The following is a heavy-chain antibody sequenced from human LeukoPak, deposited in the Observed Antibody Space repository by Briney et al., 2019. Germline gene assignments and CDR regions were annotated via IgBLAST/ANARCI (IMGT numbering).Heavy chain of an antibody. CDR1: GFTFDDYA. V-gene: IGHV3-43*02. D-gene: IGHD4-11*01. Sequence: GGSLRLSCAASGFTFDDYAMHWVRQAPGRGLEWVSLIGGGGGSTYYADSVKGRFTISRDNSKNSLYLQMNSLRTEDTALYYCAKVGDYRKPVDYYFDYWGQGTLVTVSS. J-gene: IGHJ4*02. CDR2: IGGGGGST. CDR3: AKVGDYRKPVDYYFDY.